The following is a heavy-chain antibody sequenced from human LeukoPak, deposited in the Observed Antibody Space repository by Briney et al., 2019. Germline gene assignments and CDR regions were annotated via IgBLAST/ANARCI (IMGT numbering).Heavy chain of an antibody. CDR1: GYTFTGYY. Sequence: ASVKLSCKASGYTFTGYYMHWVRQAPGQGLEWMGWINPNSGGTNYAQKFQGRVTMTRDTSISTAYMELSRPRSDDTAVYYCARTYARGAPNAFDIWGQGTMVTVSS. V-gene: IGHV1-2*02. J-gene: IGHJ3*02. D-gene: IGHD1-26*01. CDR2: INPNSGGT. CDR3: ARTYARGAPNAFDI.